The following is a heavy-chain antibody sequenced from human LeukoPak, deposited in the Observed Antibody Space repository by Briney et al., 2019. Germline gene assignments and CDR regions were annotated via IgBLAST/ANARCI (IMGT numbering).Heavy chain of an antibody. CDR2: INHSGST. CDR3: ARSSWHKAFDI. Sequence: PSETLSLTCAVYGGSFSGYYWSWIRQPPGKGLEWIGEINHSGSTNYNPSLKSRVTISVDTSKNQFSLKLSSVTAADTAVYYCARSSWHKAFDIWGQGTMVTVSS. V-gene: IGHV4-34*01. CDR1: GGSFSGYY. D-gene: IGHD3-10*01. J-gene: IGHJ3*02.